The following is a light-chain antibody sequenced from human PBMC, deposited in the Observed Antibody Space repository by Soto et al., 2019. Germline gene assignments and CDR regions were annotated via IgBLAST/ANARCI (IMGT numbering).Light chain of an antibody. J-gene: IGLJ2*01. CDR2: DVS. Sequence: QSVLTQPASVSGSAGLSITISCTGASSDVGGYNYVSWYQQHPGKAPKLLIFDVSNRPSGVSNRFSASKSGNTASLTISGLQAEDEVDYYCSSYTSSSTLVIFGGGTKVTV. CDR1: SSDVGGYNY. CDR3: SSYTSSSTLVI. V-gene: IGLV2-14*01.